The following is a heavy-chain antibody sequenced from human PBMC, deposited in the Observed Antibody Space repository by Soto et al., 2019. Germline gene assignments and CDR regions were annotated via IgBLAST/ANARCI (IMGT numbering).Heavy chain of an antibody. Sequence: PSETLSLTCTAPGGSISSGGYYWSWMRQHPGKGLEWIGYIYYSGSTYYNPSLKSRVTISVDTSNNQFSLKLSSVTAADTVVYYRATLPPRIVVSRLPIPTWGQGILVTVSS. J-gene: IGHJ5*02. CDR1: GGSISSGGYY. CDR3: ATLPPRIVVSRLPIPT. CDR2: IYYSGST. D-gene: IGHD2-21*01. V-gene: IGHV4-31*03.